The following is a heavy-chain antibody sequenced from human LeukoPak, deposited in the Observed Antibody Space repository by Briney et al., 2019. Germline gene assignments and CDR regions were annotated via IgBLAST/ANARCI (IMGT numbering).Heavy chain of an antibody. D-gene: IGHD3-22*01. CDR2: IYYSGAT. J-gene: IGHJ4*02. Sequence: SETLSLTCSVSGGSISSSSRYWGWIRQPPGKGLEWIGSIYYSGATYYNPSLKSRVTISVDTSKNQFSLKLSSVTAADTAVYYCATTMIRLGYWGQGTLVTVSS. V-gene: IGHV4-39*07. CDR1: GGSISSSSRY. CDR3: ATTMIRLGY.